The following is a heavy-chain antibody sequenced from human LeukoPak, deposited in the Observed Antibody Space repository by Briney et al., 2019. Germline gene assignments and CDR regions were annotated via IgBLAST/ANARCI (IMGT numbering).Heavy chain of an antibody. CDR2: IYYTGST. V-gene: IGHV4-59*08. J-gene: IGHJ4*02. D-gene: IGHD4-17*01. CDR1: GGSISSYY. Sequence: SETLSLTCTVSGGSISSYYCSWIRQPPEKGLEWIGYIYYTGSTNYDPSLKSRLTISVDTSKNQFSLNLSSVTAADTAVYDCARTYGDPRRGYFDYWGQGTLVTVSS. CDR3: ARTYGDPRRGYFDY.